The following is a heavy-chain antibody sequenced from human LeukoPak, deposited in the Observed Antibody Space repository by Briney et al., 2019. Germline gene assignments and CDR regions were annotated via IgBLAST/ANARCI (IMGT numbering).Heavy chain of an antibody. Sequence: PGGSLRLSCAASGFTFSSYAMSWVRQAPGKGLEWVSAISGSGGSTYYADSVKGRFTISRDNSKNTLYLQMNSLRAEDTAVYYCAKNRGQYIRFGEDNAFDIWGQGTMVTVSS. CDR3: AKNRGQYIRFGEDNAFDI. CDR2: ISGSGGST. V-gene: IGHV3-23*01. D-gene: IGHD3-10*01. CDR1: GFTFSSYA. J-gene: IGHJ3*02.